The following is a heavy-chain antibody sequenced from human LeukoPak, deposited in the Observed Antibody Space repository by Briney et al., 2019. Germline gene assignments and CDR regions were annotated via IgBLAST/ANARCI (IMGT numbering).Heavy chain of an antibody. Sequence: GGSLRLSCAASGFTFSSYSMNWVRQAPGKGLEWVSSISSSSSYIYYADSVKGRFTISRGNAKNSLYLQMNSLRAEDAAVYYCARGRIQPTDYWGQGTLVTVSS. J-gene: IGHJ4*02. CDR2: ISSSSSYI. CDR1: GFTFSSYS. CDR3: ARGRIQPTDY. V-gene: IGHV3-21*01. D-gene: IGHD5-18*01.